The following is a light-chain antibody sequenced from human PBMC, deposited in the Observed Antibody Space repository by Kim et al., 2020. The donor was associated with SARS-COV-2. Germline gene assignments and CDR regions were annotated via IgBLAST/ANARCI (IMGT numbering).Light chain of an antibody. CDR2: GKN. CDR1: SLRNYY. CDR3: NSRDSSGNHVV. V-gene: IGLV3-19*01. Sequence: SSELTQDPAVSVALGQTVRITCQGDSLRNYYASWYQQKPGQAPILVIYGKNNRPSGNPDRFSGSSSGNTASLTITGAQAEDEADYYCNSRDSSGNHVVFG. J-gene: IGLJ2*01.